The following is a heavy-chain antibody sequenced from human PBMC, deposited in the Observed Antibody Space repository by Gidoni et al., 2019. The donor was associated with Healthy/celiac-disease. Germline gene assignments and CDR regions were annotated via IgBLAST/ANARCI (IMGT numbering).Heavy chain of an antibody. CDR1: GFTFSSYG. J-gene: IGHJ3*02. Sequence: QVQLVESGGGVVQPGRSLRLSCAASGFTFSSYGMHWVRQAPGKGLEWVAVICYDGSKKYYAESVKGRFTISRDNSKNTLYLQMNSLRAEDTAVYYCARGSTVVRWTEAFDIWGQGTMVTVSS. V-gene: IGHV3-33*01. CDR3: ARGSTVVRWTEAFDI. D-gene: IGHD4-17*01. CDR2: ICYDGSKK.